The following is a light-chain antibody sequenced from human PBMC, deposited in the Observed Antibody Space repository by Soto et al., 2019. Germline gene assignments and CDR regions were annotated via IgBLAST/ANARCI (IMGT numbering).Light chain of an antibody. Sequence: DIQMTQSPSSLSASVGDRVTITCRASQAFDDYLAWFQQKPGRAPKLLIYGASTLLSGVPSRFSGSGSGTDFTLTISSLQPEDVATYYCQKYYGAPWAFGQGTKVEIK. CDR1: QAFDDY. V-gene: IGKV1-27*01. CDR2: GAS. J-gene: IGKJ1*01. CDR3: QKYYGAPWA.